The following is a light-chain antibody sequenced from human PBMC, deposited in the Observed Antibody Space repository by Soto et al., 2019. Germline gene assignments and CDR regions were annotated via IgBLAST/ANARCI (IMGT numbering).Light chain of an antibody. V-gene: IGKV1-5*03. Sequence: DIKITQSPSTLSGSIGDRVTITCRASHTISSWLALYQQKPGKAPKLLIYKASTLKSGVPSRFSGSGSGTEFTLTISSLQPDDFATYYCQHYNSYSEAFGQGTKVDIK. CDR3: QHYNSYSEA. CDR2: KAS. CDR1: HTISSW. J-gene: IGKJ1*01.